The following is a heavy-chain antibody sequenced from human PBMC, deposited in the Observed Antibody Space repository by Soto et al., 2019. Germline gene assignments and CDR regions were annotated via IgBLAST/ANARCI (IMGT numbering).Heavy chain of an antibody. CDR1: GYAFTTYG. CDR3: ARGRYGDY. Sequence: QVHLVQSGAEVKKPGASVKVSCQGSGYAFTTYGITWVRQAPGQGLEWMGWISAHNGNTNYAQKLQGRVNGTRDTSTSTAYMELRGLRYDDTAVYYCARGRYGDYWGQGALVTVSS. J-gene: IGHJ4*02. V-gene: IGHV1-18*01. CDR2: ISAHNGNT. D-gene: IGHD1-1*01.